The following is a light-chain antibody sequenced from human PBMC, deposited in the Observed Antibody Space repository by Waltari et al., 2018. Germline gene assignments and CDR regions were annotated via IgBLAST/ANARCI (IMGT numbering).Light chain of an antibody. CDR3: QQYNNLWT. J-gene: IGKJ1*01. CDR1: LSVSSN. V-gene: IGKV3-15*01. CDR2: GAA. Sequence: EIVMTQSPATLSVSPGERATLSGRASLSVSSNLAWYQQKPGQAPRLLIDGAATRATGIPARFSGSGSGTEFTLTISSLQSEDFAVYYCQQYNNLWTFGQGTKVEIK.